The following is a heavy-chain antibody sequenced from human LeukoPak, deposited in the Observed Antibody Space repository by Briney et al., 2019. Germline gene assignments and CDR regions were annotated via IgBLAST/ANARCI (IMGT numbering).Heavy chain of an antibody. J-gene: IGHJ3*02. V-gene: IGHV3-33*06. CDR1: GFTFSSYG. D-gene: IGHD6-19*01. Sequence: PGGSLRLSCAASGFTFSSYGMHWVHQAPGKGLEWVAVIWYDGSNKYYADSVKGRFTISRDNSKNTLYLQMNSLRAEDTAVYYCAKAVADAFDIWGQGTMVTVSS. CDR3: AKAVADAFDI. CDR2: IWYDGSNK.